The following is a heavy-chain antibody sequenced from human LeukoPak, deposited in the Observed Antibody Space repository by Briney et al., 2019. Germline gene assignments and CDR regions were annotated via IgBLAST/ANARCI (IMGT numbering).Heavy chain of an antibody. CDR1: GYTFTSYG. J-gene: IGHJ6*03. CDR2: ISAYNGNT. CDR3: AKCGYSYGLYYYYYMDV. D-gene: IGHD5-18*01. Sequence: ASVKVSCKASGYTFTSYGISWVRQAPGQGLEWMGWISAYNGNTNYAQKLQGRVTMTTDTSTSTAYMELRSLRSDDTAVYYCAKCGYSYGLYYYYYMDVWGKGTTVTVSS. V-gene: IGHV1-18*01.